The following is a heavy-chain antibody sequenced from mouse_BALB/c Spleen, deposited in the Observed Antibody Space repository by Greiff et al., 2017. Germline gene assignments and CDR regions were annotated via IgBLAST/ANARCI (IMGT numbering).Heavy chain of an antibody. CDR2: INPGSGGT. V-gene: IGHV1-54*01. CDR1: GYAFTNYL. Sequence: QVQLQQSGAELVRPGTSVKVSCKASGYAFTNYLIEWVKQRPGQGLEWIGVINPGSGGTNYNEKFKGKATLTADKSSSTAYMQLSSLTSDDSAVYFCARYYGYAVDYWGQGTTLTVSS. D-gene: IGHD2-2*01. CDR3: ARYYGYAVDY. J-gene: IGHJ2*01.